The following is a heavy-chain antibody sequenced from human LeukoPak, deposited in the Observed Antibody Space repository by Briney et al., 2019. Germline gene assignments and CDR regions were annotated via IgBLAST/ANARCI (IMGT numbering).Heavy chain of an antibody. Sequence: PSQTLPLTCTVSGGSISSGEYYWSWIRQPPGKGLEWIGYIYYSGSTYYNPSLKSRITISVDTSKNQFSLKLSSVTAADTAVYYCARRGYCSGGSCYSFNSWFDPWGQGTLVTVSS. CDR1: GGSISSGEYY. J-gene: IGHJ5*02. CDR2: IYYSGST. V-gene: IGHV4-30-4*01. D-gene: IGHD2-15*01. CDR3: ARRGYCSGGSCYSFNSWFDP.